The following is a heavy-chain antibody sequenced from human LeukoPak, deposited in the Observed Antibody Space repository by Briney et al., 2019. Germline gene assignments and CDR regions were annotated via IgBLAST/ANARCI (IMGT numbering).Heavy chain of an antibody. CDR3: ATLGYSYGTDY. Sequence: SETLSLTCTVSGDSISSGNYYWTWIRQPAGKGLEWIGRIYTSGSTNYNPSLKSRVTISVDTSKNQFSLKLSSVTAADTAVYYCATLGYSYGTDYWGQGALVTVSS. CDR1: GDSISSGNYY. J-gene: IGHJ4*02. D-gene: IGHD5-18*01. CDR2: IYTSGST. V-gene: IGHV4-61*02.